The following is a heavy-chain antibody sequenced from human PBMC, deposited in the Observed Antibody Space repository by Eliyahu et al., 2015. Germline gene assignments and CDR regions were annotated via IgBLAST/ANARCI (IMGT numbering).Heavy chain of an antibody. V-gene: IGHV4-39*01. D-gene: IGHD2/OR15-2a*01. J-gene: IGHJ5*02. CDR2: IDYSGTT. CDR1: GASISSSSDY. CDR3: ARGVAFPQRVDP. Sequence: QVQLQESGPGVVKPSETLTLSCTVXGASISSSSDYXGWIXQSPGXGLEXIGSIDYSGTTYRKSSLRXRVTISADTSKSQFFLTLTSVTAADTAVYYCARGVAFPQRVDPWGQGTLVSVSS.